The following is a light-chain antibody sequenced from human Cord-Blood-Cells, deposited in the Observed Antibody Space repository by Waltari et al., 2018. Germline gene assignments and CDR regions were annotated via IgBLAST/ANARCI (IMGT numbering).Light chain of an antibody. Sequence: DIVMTQSPDSLAVSLGERATINCKSSQSVLYSSNNKNYLAWYQQKPGQPPKLLIYWASTRESGVPDRFSGSGSGTVFTLTISSLQAEDVAVYYCQQYYSTIFTFGPGTKVDIK. CDR3: QQYYSTIFT. CDR2: WAS. V-gene: IGKV4-1*01. J-gene: IGKJ3*01. CDR1: QSVLYSSNNKNY.